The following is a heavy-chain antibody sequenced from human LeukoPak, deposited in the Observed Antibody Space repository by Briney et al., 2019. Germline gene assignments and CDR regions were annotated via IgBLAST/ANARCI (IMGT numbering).Heavy chain of an antibody. CDR1: GFTFSSYS. D-gene: IGHD1-26*01. J-gene: IGHJ4*02. CDR2: VSGSSSRM. CDR3: AKGGGSYYGYFDY. V-gene: IGHV3-48*01. Sequence: GGSLRLSCAASGFTFSSYSMYWVRQAPGKGLDWVSYVSGSSSRMFYADSVKGRFTISRDNAKNSLYLQMNGLRAEDTAVYYCAKGGGSYYGYFDYWGQGTLVTVSS.